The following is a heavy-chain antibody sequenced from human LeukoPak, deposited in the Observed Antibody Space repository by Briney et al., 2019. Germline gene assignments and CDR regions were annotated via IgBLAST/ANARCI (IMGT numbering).Heavy chain of an antibody. J-gene: IGHJ4*02. CDR3: ARESSGYPSSFDY. CDR1: GFTFSSYA. D-gene: IGHD3-22*01. CDR2: ISSNGGST. V-gene: IGHV3-64*01. Sequence: GGSLRLSCAASGFTFSSYAMHWVRQAPGKGLEYVSAISSNGGSTYYANSVEGRFTISRDNSKNTLYLQMGSLRAEDMAVYYCARESSGYPSSFDYWGQGTLVAVSS.